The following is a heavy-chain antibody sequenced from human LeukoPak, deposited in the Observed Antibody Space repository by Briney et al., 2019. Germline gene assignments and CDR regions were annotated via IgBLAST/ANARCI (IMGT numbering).Heavy chain of an antibody. CDR2: IRHDGSQT. D-gene: IGHD1-14*01. CDR3: ATGANLFQF. Sequence: GGSLRLSCAASGFIFTDSWMSWVRQAPGRGLEWVANIRHDGSQTYYLDSVKGRFTISRDNAKNEVYLEMNNLRGADTAVYYCATGANLFQFWGQGPLVTVSS. J-gene: IGHJ4*02. CDR1: GFIFTDSW. V-gene: IGHV3-7*01.